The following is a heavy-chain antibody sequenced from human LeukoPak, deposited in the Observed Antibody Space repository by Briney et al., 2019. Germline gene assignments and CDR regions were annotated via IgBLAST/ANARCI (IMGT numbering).Heavy chain of an antibody. D-gene: IGHD2/OR15-2a*01. CDR3: VSFYETY. CDR1: GNYW. V-gene: IGHV3-74*01. CDR2: INSDGSWT. Sequence: GGSLSLSCAASGNYWMHWVRQAPGKGLVWVSHINSDGSWTSYADSVKGRFTISKDNAKNTVYLQMNSLRAEDTAVYYCVSFYETYWGRGTLVTVSS. J-gene: IGHJ4*02.